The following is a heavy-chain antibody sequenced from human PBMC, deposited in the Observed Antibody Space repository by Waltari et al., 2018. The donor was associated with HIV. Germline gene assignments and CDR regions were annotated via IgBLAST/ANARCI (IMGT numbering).Heavy chain of an antibody. CDR1: GGSISSHY. V-gene: IGHV4-59*11. J-gene: IGHJ4*02. CDR2: IYQSGST. CDR3: ARGAALDY. D-gene: IGHD6-6*01. Sequence: QVQLQESGPGLVKPSETLSLTCTVSGGSISSHYWSWIRQPPGKGLEWIGYIYQSGSTNDNPSLMSRVTISVDTSNNEFSLKLSSVTAADTAVYYCARGAALDYWGQGTLITVSS.